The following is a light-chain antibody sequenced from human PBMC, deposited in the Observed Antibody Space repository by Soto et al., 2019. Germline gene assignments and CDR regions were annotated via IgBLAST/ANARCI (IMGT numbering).Light chain of an antibody. CDR2: GAS. CDR3: QQYGSSRT. J-gene: IGKJ1*01. Sequence: EIVLTQSPGTLSLSPGEGATLSCRASESVSSGYLAWYQQKPGQPPRLLIYGASSRAAGIPDRFSGSGSGTDVPLTSSRLEPEDFAVDYCQQYGSSRTFGQGTKVEV. CDR1: ESVSSGY. V-gene: IGKV3-20*01.